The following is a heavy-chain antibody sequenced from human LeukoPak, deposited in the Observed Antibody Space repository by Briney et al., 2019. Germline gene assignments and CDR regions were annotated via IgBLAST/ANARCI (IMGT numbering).Heavy chain of an antibody. CDR3: AKGYDYGGRFGY. V-gene: IGHV3-23*01. CDR1: GFTFSSYA. CDR2: ISGSGGNT. Sequence: GGSLRLSCAASGFTFSSYAMSWVRRAPGKGLEWVSVISGSGGNTYYADSVKGRFTISRDNSKNTLYLQMNSLRAEDTAVYYCAKGYDYGGRFGYWGQGTLVTVSS. J-gene: IGHJ4*02. D-gene: IGHD4-17*01.